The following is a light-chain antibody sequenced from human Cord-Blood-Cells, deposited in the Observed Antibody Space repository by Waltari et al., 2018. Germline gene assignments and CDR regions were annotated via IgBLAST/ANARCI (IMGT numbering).Light chain of an antibody. CDR1: QSVSSSY. Sequence: EIVLTQSPATLSLSPGKRATPSCGASQSVSSSYLAGYKQKPGLAPSLLIYDAASRATGIADMISGSGSGTDFTLTISRLEPEDFAVYYCQQYGSSLWTFGQGTKVEIK. CDR3: QQYGSSLWT. V-gene: IGKV3D-20*01. J-gene: IGKJ1*01. CDR2: DAA.